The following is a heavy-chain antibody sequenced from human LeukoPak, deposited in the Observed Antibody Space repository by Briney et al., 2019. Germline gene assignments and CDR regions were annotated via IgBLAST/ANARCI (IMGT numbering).Heavy chain of an antibody. J-gene: IGHJ3*01. Sequence: PGGSLRLSCAASGFTFSSYAMSWVRQAPGKGLEGVSSIFDSGAPSYYSDSVKGRFTISRDNSRDTFYLQMENLRAEDSATYYCTKAVGGGRDAYDVWGQGTRVIVSS. CDR3: TKAVGGGRDAYDV. CDR2: IFDSGAPS. D-gene: IGHD3-16*01. CDR1: GFTFSSYA. V-gene: IGHV3-23*01.